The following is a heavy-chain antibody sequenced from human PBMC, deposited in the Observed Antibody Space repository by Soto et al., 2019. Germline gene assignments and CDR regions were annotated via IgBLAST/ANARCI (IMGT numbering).Heavy chain of an antibody. J-gene: IGHJ6*02. V-gene: IGHV6-1*01. Sequence: SQTLSLPCVISGDSVSSNSAAWNWIRQSPSRGLEWLGRTYYRSKWYNDYAVSVKSRITINPDTSKNQFSLQLNSVTPEDTAVYYCARGDSSGWYDYYYYGMDVWGQGTTVTVSS. CDR1: GDSVSSNSAA. CDR3: ARGDSSGWYDYYYYGMDV. D-gene: IGHD6-19*01. CDR2: TYYRSKWYN.